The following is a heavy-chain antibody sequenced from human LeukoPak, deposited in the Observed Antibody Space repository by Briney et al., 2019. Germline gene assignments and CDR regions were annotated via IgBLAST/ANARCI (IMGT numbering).Heavy chain of an antibody. Sequence: SVKVSCKASGGTFSSYAISWVRQAPGQGLEWMGGIIPIFGTANYAQKFQGRVTITADESTRTAYMELSSLRSEDTAVYYCASVTGYVGYGRAYHYYYYMDVRGKGTTVTISS. V-gene: IGHV1-69*01. CDR2: IIPIFGTA. J-gene: IGHJ6*03. CDR3: ASVTGYVGYGRAYHYYYYMDV. D-gene: IGHD5-12*01. CDR1: GGTFSSYA.